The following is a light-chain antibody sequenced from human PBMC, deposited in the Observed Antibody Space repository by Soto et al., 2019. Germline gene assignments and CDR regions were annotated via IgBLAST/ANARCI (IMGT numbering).Light chain of an antibody. J-gene: IGLJ1*01. Sequence: QSVLTQPRSVSGSPGQSVTISCTGTSSDVGGYNHVSWYQQHPGTVTKIMNYDVYKRPSGVPDRFSGSKSGKTASLTISELQAEDEADYYCCSYAGRSTPYVFGTGTKVTVL. V-gene: IGLV2-11*01. CDR3: CSYAGRSTPYV. CDR2: DVY. CDR1: SSDVGGYNH.